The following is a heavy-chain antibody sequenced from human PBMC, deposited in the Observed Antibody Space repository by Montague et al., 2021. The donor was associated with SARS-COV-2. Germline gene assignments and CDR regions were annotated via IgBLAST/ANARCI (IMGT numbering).Heavy chain of an antibody. CDR3: ASPKEGSGYYRPFDY. J-gene: IGHJ4*02. D-gene: IGHD3-22*01. CDR1: GASVTSTNW. CDR2: IYHTGDT. Sequence: SETLSLTCGVSGASVTSTNWWSWVRQPTGKGLEWIGEIYHTGDTNYSQSLKRRVYISLDKSKNQLSLRLNSVTAADTAVYYCASPKEGSGYYRPFDYWGQGILVTVSS. V-gene: IGHV4-4*02.